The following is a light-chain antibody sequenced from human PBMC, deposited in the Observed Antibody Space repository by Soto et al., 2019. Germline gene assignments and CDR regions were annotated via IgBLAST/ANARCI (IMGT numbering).Light chain of an antibody. Sequence: AIQMTQSPPSLSASVGDRVIITCRASQDIRVDVGWLQHRPGHAPNLLIYAASTLHTGVPSTVNGSGSRTDFTLAINGLQPEDVATYFCLQDYDFPCPFGQGTRLEI. V-gene: IGKV1-6*01. CDR1: QDIRVD. CDR2: AAS. J-gene: IGKJ2*02. CDR3: LQDYDFPCP.